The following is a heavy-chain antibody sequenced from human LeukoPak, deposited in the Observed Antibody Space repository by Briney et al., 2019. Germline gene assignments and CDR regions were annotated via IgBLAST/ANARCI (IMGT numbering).Heavy chain of an antibody. CDR1: GFTFSSYA. CDR3: ARSSGSGSLVLDY. J-gene: IGHJ4*02. Sequence: PGRSLRLPCAASGFTFSSYAMHWVRQAPGKGLEWVAVISYDGSNKYYADSVKGRFTISRDNSKNTLYLQMNSLRAEDTAVYYCARSSGSGSLVLDYWGQGTLVTVSS. D-gene: IGHD3-10*01. V-gene: IGHV3-30-3*01. CDR2: ISYDGSNK.